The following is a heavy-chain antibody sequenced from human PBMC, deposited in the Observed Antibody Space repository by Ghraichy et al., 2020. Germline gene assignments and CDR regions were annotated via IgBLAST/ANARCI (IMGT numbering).Heavy chain of an antibody. D-gene: IGHD3-10*01. Sequence: ASVKVSCKASGYTFTSYDINWVRQATGQGLEWMGWMNPNSGNTGYAQKFQGRVTMTRNTSISTAYMELSSLRSEDTAVYYCARGRRSITMVRGRYAFDIWGQGTMVTVSS. CDR2: MNPNSGNT. CDR3: ARGRRSITMVRGRYAFDI. J-gene: IGHJ3*02. CDR1: GYTFTSYD. V-gene: IGHV1-8*01.